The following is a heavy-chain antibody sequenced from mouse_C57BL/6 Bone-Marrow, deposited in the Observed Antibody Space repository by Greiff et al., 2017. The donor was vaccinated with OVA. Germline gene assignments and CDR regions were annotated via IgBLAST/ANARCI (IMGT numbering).Heavy chain of an antibody. V-gene: IGHV5-6*01. J-gene: IGHJ1*03. CDR3: ARQGYWYFDV. Sequence: EVQLVESGGDLVKPGGSLKLSCAASGFTFSSYGMSWVRQTPDKRLEWVATISSGGSYSYSPDSVKGRCTITRDRDKNTLNLQMKSQKFRDTAMGFCARQGYWYFDVWGTGTGVTVSS. CDR1: GFTFSSYG. CDR2: ISSGGSYS.